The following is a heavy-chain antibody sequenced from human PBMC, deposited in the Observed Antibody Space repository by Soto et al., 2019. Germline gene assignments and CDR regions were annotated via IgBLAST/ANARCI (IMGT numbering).Heavy chain of an antibody. D-gene: IGHD3-3*01. Sequence: QVQLVESGGGLVKPGGSLRLSCAASGFTFSDYYMSWIRQAQGKGLEWVSYISSSSSYTNYADSVKGRFTISRDNAKNSLYLQMNSLRSEDTAVYYCARLKYYDFWSGYYYFDYWGHGTLVTVSS. J-gene: IGHJ4*01. CDR1: GFTFSDYY. V-gene: IGHV3-11*06. CDR3: ARLKYYDFWSGYYYFDY. CDR2: ISSSSSYT.